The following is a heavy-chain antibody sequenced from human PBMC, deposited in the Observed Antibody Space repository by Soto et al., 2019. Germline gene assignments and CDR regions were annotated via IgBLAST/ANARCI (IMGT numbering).Heavy chain of an antibody. D-gene: IGHD3-10*01. J-gene: IGHJ6*02. V-gene: IGHV3-11*01. CDR2: ISSSGSTI. CDR1: GFTFSGYY. CDR3: ASLYGSGSYFGYYYGMDG. Sequence: GGSLTLSCAAAGFTFSGYYMSWIRQAPGKGLEWVSYISSSGSTIYYADSVKGRFTISRDNAKNSLYLQMNSLRAEDTAVYYCASLYGSGSYFGYYYGMDGWGQGTTVTVSS.